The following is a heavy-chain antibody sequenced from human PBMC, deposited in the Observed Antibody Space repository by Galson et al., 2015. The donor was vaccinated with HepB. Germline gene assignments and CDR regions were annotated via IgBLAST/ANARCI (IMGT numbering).Heavy chain of an antibody. CDR2: IKQDGSEK. D-gene: IGHD6-19*01. CDR3: ARDSIAVAGRYYYYYGMDV. Sequence: SLRLSCAASGFTFSSYWMSWVRQAPGKGLEWVANIKQDGSEKYYVDSVKGRFTISRDNAKNSLYLQMNSLRAEDTAVYYCARDSIAVAGRYYYYYGMDVWGQGTTVTVSS. CDR1: GFTFSSYW. V-gene: IGHV3-7*01. J-gene: IGHJ6*02.